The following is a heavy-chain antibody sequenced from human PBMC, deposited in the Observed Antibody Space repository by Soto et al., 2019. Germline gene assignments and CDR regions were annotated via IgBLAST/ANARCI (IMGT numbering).Heavy chain of an antibody. CDR3: ARVGSYGASKPFDI. Sequence: VKVSCKASAYTFTSYYLHWVRQAPGQGLEWMGIINPSGGSTTYAQKFQGRVTMTRDTSTSTVYMELSSLRSEDTAVYYCARVGSYGASKPFDIWGQGTMVNVSS. J-gene: IGHJ3*02. CDR1: AYTFTSYY. CDR2: INPSGGST. D-gene: IGHD3-16*01. V-gene: IGHV1-46*03.